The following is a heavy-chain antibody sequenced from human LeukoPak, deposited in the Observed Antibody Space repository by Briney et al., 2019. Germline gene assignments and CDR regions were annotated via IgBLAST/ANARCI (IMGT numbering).Heavy chain of an antibody. CDR1: GFTFSSYS. J-gene: IGHJ6*03. CDR2: ISTTSTYI. Sequence: GGSLRLSCAASGFTFSSYSMNWVRQAPGKGLEWVSSISTTSTYIYYLDSVKGRFTISRDNAKNSLYLQMNSLRAEDTAVYYCARVGELTSRRPYYYYYMDVWGKGTTVTVSS. V-gene: IGHV3-21*01. D-gene: IGHD3-10*01. CDR3: ARVGELTSRRPYYYYYMDV.